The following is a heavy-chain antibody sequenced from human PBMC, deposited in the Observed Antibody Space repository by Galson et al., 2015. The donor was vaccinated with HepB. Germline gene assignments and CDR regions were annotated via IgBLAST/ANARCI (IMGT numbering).Heavy chain of an antibody. V-gene: IGHV5-51*01. CDR1: GYSFTSYW. D-gene: IGHD3-3*01. CDR3: ARHGDTPPGSGYYLEAPFGRWKEYYYYYGMDV. J-gene: IGHJ6*02. Sequence: QSGAEVKKPGESLKISCKGSGYSFTSYWIGWVRQMPGKGLEWMGIIYPGDSDTRYSPSFQGQVTISADKSISTAYLQWSSLKASAAAMYYCARHGDTPPGSGYYLEAPFGRWKEYYYYYGMDVWGQGTTVTVSS. CDR2: IYPGDSDT.